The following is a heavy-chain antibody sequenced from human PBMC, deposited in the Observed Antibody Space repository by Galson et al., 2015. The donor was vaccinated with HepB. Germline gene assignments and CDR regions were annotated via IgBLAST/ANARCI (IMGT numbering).Heavy chain of an antibody. V-gene: IGHV2-5*02. J-gene: IGHJ4*02. CDR2: IYWDDTK. Sequence: PALVKPTQTLTLTCSLSGLSISASGEGVGWIRQPPGKALEWLSLIYWDDTKRYRPSLENRLTITKDTSKNQVVLTMTNMDPVDTGTYYCAKLGNSFFEYWGQGTPVTGSS. CDR3: AKLGNSFFEY. D-gene: IGHD4-23*01. CDR1: GLSISASGEG.